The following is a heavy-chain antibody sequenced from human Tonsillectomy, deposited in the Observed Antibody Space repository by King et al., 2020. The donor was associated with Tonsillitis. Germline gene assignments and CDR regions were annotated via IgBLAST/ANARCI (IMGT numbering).Heavy chain of an antibody. CDR3: ARGALDISTITLGY. D-gene: IGHD5-24*01. Sequence: VQLVESGGGLVQPGGSLRLSCAASGFTFSSYWMHWVRQPPGKGLVWVSRINSDGSTTTYTDSVRGRFTISRDNAKNTLYLQMNSLRAEDTAVYYCARGALDISTITLGYWGQGTLVTVSS. J-gene: IGHJ4*02. CDR2: INSDGSTT. CDR1: GFTFSSYW. V-gene: IGHV3-74*01.